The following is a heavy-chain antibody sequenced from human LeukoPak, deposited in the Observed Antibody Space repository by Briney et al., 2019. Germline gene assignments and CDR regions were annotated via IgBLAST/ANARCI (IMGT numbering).Heavy chain of an antibody. V-gene: IGHV4-59*01. D-gene: IGHD3-22*01. Sequence: SETLSLTCSVSGGSISSYYWSWIRQPPGKGLEWIGYIYYSGSTNYYPSLKSRVTISVDTSKNQFSLKLSSVTAADTAVYYCAREIHYYYDSSGYYFDYWGQGTLVTVSS. CDR1: GGSISSYY. CDR3: AREIHYYYDSSGYYFDY. J-gene: IGHJ4*02. CDR2: IYYSGST.